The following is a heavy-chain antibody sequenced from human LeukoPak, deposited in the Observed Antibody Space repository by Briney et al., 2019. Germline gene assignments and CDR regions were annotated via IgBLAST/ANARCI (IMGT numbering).Heavy chain of an antibody. Sequence: SETLSLTCTISGGSFSGYSWTWIRQPPGEGLEWIGEIKHSGGTNYNPSLKSRVTISVDTSKNQFSLKLSSVTAADTAVYYCARGELRYFDWLPWGQGTLVTVSS. J-gene: IGHJ4*02. CDR3: ARGELRYFDWLP. CDR1: GGSFSGYS. D-gene: IGHD3-9*01. CDR2: IKHSGGT. V-gene: IGHV4-34*01.